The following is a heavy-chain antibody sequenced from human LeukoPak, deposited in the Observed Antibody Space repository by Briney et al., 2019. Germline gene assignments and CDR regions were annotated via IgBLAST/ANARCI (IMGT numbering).Heavy chain of an antibody. D-gene: IGHD5-12*01. J-gene: IGHJ4*02. CDR2: SNHRGRA. CDR1: GGSFSGYY. CDR3: ARHSEGSGYGIDY. Sequence: PSETLSLTCAVYGGSFSGYYWSWIRQPPGKGLEWIGESNHRGRANYNPSLKSRVAISVDTSKNQFSLKLSSVTAADTAVYYCARHSEGSGYGIDYWGQGTLVTVSS. V-gene: IGHV4-34*01.